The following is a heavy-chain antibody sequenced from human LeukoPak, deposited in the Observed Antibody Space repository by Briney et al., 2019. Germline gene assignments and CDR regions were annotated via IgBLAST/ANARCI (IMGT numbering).Heavy chain of an antibody. CDR2: INEDGGEK. D-gene: IGHD7-27*01. Sequence: PGGSLRLSCAASGFTFSAYWMSWVRQAPGKGLEWVANINEDGGEKYHVDSVTGRFTISRDNAKNSLYLQMNSLRVEDTAVYYCARAGDRGAVDYWGQGALVTVPS. CDR3: ARAGDRGAVDY. CDR1: GFTFSAYW. J-gene: IGHJ4*02. V-gene: IGHV3-7*01.